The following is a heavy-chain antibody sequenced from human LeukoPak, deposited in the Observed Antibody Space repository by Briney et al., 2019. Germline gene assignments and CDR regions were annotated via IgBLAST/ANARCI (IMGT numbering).Heavy chain of an antibody. CDR1: GFTFSIYA. CDR3: AKKSPQETTVGRYWYLGL. J-gene: IGHJ2*01. Sequence: GGSLRLSCAASGFTFSIYAMSWVRQAPGKGREWVSCIIISGGSTYYAHSVKGRFTISRDNSRNPLYLEMHSLRAEDTDVYYCAKKSPQETTVGRYWYLGLWGRGTLVTVSS. CDR2: IIISGGST. D-gene: IGHD4-23*01. V-gene: IGHV3-23*01.